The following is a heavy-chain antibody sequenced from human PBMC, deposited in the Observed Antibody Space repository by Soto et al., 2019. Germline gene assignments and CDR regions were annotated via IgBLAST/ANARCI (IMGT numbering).Heavy chain of an antibody. D-gene: IGHD3-22*01. CDR2: IWYDGSNK. V-gene: IGHV3-33*01. CDR3: ARNYYDSSGHFYFDY. CDR1: GFTFSCYG. J-gene: IGHJ4*02. Sequence: QVQLVESGGGVVQPGRSLRLSCAASGFTFSCYGMHWVRQAPGKGLEWVAVIWYDGSNKYYADSVKGRFTISRDNSKNTLYLQMNSLRAEDTAVYYCARNYYDSSGHFYFDYWGQGTLVTVSS.